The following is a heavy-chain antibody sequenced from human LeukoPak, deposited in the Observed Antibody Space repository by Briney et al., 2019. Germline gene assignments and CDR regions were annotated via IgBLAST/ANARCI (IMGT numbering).Heavy chain of an antibody. V-gene: IGHV1-18*01. Sequence: ASVRVSCKASGYTFTSYGISWVRQAPGQGLEWMGWISAYNGNTSYAQKLQGRVTMTTDTSTSTAYMELRSLRSDDTAVYYCARELSRFLELDYWGQGTLVTVSS. CDR1: GYTFTSYG. CDR3: ARELSRFLELDY. D-gene: IGHD3-3*01. J-gene: IGHJ4*02. CDR2: ISAYNGNT.